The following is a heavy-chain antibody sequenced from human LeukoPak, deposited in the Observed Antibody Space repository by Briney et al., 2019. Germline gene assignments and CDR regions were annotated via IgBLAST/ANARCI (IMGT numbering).Heavy chain of an antibody. V-gene: IGHV1-69*04. CDR2: IIPILGIA. J-gene: IGHJ4*02. Sequence: GASVKVSCKASGGTFSSYAISWVRQAPGQGLEWMGRIIPILGIANYAQKFQGRVTITADKSTSTAYMELSSLRSADTAVYYCARNLYGGNFDYWGQGTLVTVSS. D-gene: IGHD2-15*01. CDR1: GGTFSSYA. CDR3: ARNLYGGNFDY.